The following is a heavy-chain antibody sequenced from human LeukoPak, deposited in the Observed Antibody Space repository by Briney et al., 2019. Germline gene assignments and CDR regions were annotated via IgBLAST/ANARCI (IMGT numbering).Heavy chain of an antibody. Sequence: PSETLSLTCTVSGGSISSGGYYWSWIRQHPGKGLEWIGYIYYSGSTYYNPSLKSRVTISVDTSKNQFSLKLSSVTAADTAVYYCARVKGGWYSYYYGMDVWGQGTTVTVSS. D-gene: IGHD6-19*01. CDR2: IYYSGST. V-gene: IGHV4-31*03. J-gene: IGHJ6*02. CDR3: ARVKGGWYSYYYGMDV. CDR1: GGSISSGGYY.